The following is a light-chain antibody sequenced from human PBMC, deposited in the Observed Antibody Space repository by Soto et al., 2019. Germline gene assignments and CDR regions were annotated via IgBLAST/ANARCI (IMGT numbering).Light chain of an antibody. Sequence: EIVLTQSPGTLSLSPGERATLSCRASQSVSSSYLAWYQQKPGQAPRLLIYGASSRATGIPDRFSGSGSGTDFTLTISRLEPDVFAVYYCQQYGRSPYTFGQGTKLEIK. J-gene: IGKJ2*01. CDR2: GAS. CDR3: QQYGRSPYT. CDR1: QSVSSSY. V-gene: IGKV3-20*01.